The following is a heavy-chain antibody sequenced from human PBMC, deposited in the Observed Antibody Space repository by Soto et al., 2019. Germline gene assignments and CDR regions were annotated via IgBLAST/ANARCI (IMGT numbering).Heavy chain of an antibody. D-gene: IGHD6-13*01. J-gene: IGHJ6*02. CDR2: IYYSGST. V-gene: IGHV4-31*03. Sequence: SETLSLTCTVSGGSISSGGYYWSWIRQHPGKGLEWIGYIYYSGSTYYNPSLKSRVTISVDTSKNQFSLKLSSVTAADTAVYYCARVVAAAGTYYYYGMDVWGQGTTVTV. CDR1: GGSISSGGYY. CDR3: ARVVAAAGTYYYYGMDV.